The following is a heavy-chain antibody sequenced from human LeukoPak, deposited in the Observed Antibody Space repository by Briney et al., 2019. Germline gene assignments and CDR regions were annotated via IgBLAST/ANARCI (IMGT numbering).Heavy chain of an antibody. J-gene: IGHJ4*02. V-gene: IGHV4-38-2*01. CDR2: IYHSGST. Sequence: SETLSLTCGVSGYSISSGYYWGWIRQPPGKGLEWIGSIYHSGSTYYNPSLKSRVTISVDTSKNQFSLKLSSVTAADTAVYYCARQSKVGITIFGVVDDYWGQGTLVTVSS. D-gene: IGHD3-3*01. CDR1: GYSISSGYY. CDR3: ARQSKVGITIFGVVDDY.